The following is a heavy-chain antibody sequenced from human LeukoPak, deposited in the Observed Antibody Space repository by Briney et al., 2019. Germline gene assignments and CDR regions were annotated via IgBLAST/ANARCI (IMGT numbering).Heavy chain of an antibody. CDR1: GFTFGDFA. CDR3: ARASSGRYFAFIDY. J-gene: IGHJ4*02. CDR2: INQDASEK. V-gene: IGHV3-7*01. D-gene: IGHD1-26*01. Sequence: GGSLRLSCTASGFTFGDFAMSWFRQAPGKGLEWVASINQDASEKYYVDSVKGRFTISRDNAKNSLYLQINSLRVEDTAVYYCARASSGRYFAFIDYWGQGILVTVSS.